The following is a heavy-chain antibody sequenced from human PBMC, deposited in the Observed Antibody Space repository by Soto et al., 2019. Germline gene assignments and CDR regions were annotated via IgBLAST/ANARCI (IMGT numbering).Heavy chain of an antibody. J-gene: IGHJ4*02. CDR3: GSVFRDYYFDY. CDR2: IYYSGRT. CDR1: GGSISSGGYY. Sequence: QVQLQESGPGLVKPSQTLSLTCTVSGGSISSGGYYWSWIRQHPGKGLEWIGYIYYSGRTYNNPSLKSRVTRSVDASKNQFSLKLSSVTAADTAVYYCGSVFRDYYFDYWGQGTLVTVSS. V-gene: IGHV4-31*03. D-gene: IGHD2-21*02.